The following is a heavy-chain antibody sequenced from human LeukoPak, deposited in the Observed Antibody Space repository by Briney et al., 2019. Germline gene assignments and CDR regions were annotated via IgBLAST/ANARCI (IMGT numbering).Heavy chain of an antibody. CDR3: ARSRGAFDI. V-gene: IGHV3-21*01. CDR2: IGTSNNYI. Sequence: SGGSLRLSCAASGFTFSSYPLNWVRQAPGKGLQWVSSIGTSNNYIYYTDSVKGRFTISRDNAKNSLYLQMNSLRAEDTAVYYCARSRGAFDIWGQGTMVTVSS. J-gene: IGHJ3*02. CDR1: GFTFSSYP.